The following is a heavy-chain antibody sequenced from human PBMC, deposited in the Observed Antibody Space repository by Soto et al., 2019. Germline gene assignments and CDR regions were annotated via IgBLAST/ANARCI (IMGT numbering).Heavy chain of an antibody. Sequence: PSETLSLTCAVYGGSFSGYYWSWIRQPPGKGLEWIGEINHSGSTNYNPSLKSRVTISVDTSKNQFSLKLSSVTAADTAVYYCARGRRSSWYSGYFQHWGQGTLVTVSS. J-gene: IGHJ1*01. D-gene: IGHD6-13*01. CDR1: GGSFSGYY. V-gene: IGHV4-34*01. CDR2: INHSGST. CDR3: ARGRRSSWYSGYFQH.